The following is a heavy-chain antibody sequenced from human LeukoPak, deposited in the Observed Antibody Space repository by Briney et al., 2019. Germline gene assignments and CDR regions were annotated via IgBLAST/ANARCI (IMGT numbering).Heavy chain of an antibody. CDR1: GFTVSSNY. CDR2: IYSDGST. D-gene: IGHD3-22*01. CDR3: ARDYYDSSGFFVYNNGMDV. J-gene: IGHJ6*02. V-gene: IGHV3-53*05. Sequence: GGSLRLSCAASGFTVSSNYMSWIRQAPGKGLECVSIIYSDGSTYYADSVKGRFTISRDNSKNTLYLQMNSLRAEDTAVYYCARDYYDSSGFFVYNNGMDVWGQGTTVTVSS.